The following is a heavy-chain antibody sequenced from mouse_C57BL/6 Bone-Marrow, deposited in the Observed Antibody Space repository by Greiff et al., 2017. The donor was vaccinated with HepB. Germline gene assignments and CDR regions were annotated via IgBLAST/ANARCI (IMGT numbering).Heavy chain of an antibody. V-gene: IGHV5-6*01. CDR1: GFTFSSYG. CDR2: ISSGGSYT. D-gene: IGHD1-1*01. J-gene: IGHJ4*01. Sequence: VQLQESGGDLVKPGGSLKLSCAASGFTFSSYGMSWVRQTPDKRLEWVATISSGGSYTYYPDSVKGRFTISRDNAKNTLYLQMSSLKSEDTAMYYCARQGRYYYGSSYVKYYYAMDYWRQGTSVTVSS. CDR3: ARQGRYYYGSSYVKYYYAMDY.